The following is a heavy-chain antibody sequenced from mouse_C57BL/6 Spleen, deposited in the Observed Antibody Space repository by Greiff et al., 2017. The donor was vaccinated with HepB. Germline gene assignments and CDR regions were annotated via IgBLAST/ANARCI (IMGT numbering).Heavy chain of an antibody. D-gene: IGHD1-1*02. J-gene: IGHJ4*01. CDR2: IHPSDSDT. CDR3: ALPHYSYYARDY. V-gene: IGHV1-74*01. CDR1: GYTFTSYW. Sequence: VQLQQPGAELVKPGASVKVSCKASGYTFTSYWMHWVKQRPGQGLEWIGRIHPSDSDTNYNQKFKGKATLTVDKSSSPAYMQRSSLTSDDSAVYYCALPHYSYYARDYWGQGTSVTVSS.